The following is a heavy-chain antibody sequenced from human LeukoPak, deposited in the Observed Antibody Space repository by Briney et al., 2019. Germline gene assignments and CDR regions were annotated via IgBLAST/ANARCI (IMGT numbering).Heavy chain of an antibody. V-gene: IGHV3-30*04. CDR3: ARELEKSGYSSSWYRGNYYYYYMDV. CDR1: GFTFSSYA. J-gene: IGHJ6*03. Sequence: AGGSLRLSCAASGFTFSSYAMHWVRQAPGKGLEWVAVISYDGSNKYYADSVKGRFTISRDNSKNTLYLQMNSLRAEDTAVYYCARELEKSGYSSSWYRGNYYYYYMDVWGKGTTVTVSS. D-gene: IGHD6-13*01. CDR2: ISYDGSNK.